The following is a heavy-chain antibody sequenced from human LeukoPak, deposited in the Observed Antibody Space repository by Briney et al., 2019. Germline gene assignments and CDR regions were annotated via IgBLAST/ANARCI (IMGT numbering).Heavy chain of an antibody. V-gene: IGHV3-73*01. D-gene: IGHD3-3*01. CDR3: TRRNDFWSGYSFDY. CDR1: GFTFSGSA. CDR2: IRSKANSYAT. J-gene: IGHJ4*02. Sequence: GGSLRLSCAASGFTFSGSAMHWVRQASGKGLERVGRIRSKANSYATAYAASVKGRFTISRDDSKNTASLQMNSLKTEDTAVYYCTRRNDFWSGYSFDYWGQGTLVTVSS.